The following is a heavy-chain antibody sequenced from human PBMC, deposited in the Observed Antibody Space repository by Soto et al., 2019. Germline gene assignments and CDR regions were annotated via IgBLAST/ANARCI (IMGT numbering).Heavy chain of an antibody. CDR3: ACIFSGGYSYGFYYYGMDV. CDR2: IHHSGSP. V-gene: IGHV4-4*02. J-gene: IGHJ6*04. Sequence: SVTMSLRCVVSGGSMVNHDWRRLVRQYPGKGLEWIGEIHHSGSPNYNPSLRSRVTISVDKSKNQLSLKLTSVTAADTAVYYCACIFSGGYSYGFYYYGMDVWGKGTTVTAPQ. CDR1: GGSMVNHDW. D-gene: IGHD5-18*01.